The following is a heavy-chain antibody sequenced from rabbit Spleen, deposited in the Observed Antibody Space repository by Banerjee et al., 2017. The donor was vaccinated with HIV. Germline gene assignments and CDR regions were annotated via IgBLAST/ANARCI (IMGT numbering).Heavy chain of an antibody. Sequence: QEELEESGGGLVKPEGSLTLTCKASGFSFSDRDVLCWVRQAPGKGLGWIACVNAATGKPVYSTWAKGRFTISTTSSTTVTLQMTSLTAADTATYFCARDLAGAIGWNFYLWGPGTLVTVS. CDR2: VNAATGKP. D-gene: IGHD4-1*01. CDR1: GFSFSDRDV. V-gene: IGHV1S45*01. J-gene: IGHJ4*01. CDR3: ARDLAGAIGWNFYL.